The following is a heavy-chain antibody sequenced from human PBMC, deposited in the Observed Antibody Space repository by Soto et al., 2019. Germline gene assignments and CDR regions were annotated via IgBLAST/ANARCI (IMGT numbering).Heavy chain of an antibody. D-gene: IGHD2-2*01. J-gene: IGHJ4*02. Sequence: ASVKVSCKVSGYTLTELSMHWVRQAPGKGLEWMGGFDPEDGETIYAQKFQGRVTMTEDTSTDTAYMELSSLRSEDTAVYYCATLARLVVVPAAMTFDYWGQGTLVTVSS. CDR1: GYTLTELS. CDR2: FDPEDGET. CDR3: ATLARLVVVPAAMTFDY. V-gene: IGHV1-24*01.